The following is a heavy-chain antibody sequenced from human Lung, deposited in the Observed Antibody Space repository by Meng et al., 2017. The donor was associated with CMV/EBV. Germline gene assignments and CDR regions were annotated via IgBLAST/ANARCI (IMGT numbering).Heavy chain of an antibody. CDR3: ARAEVDCSGGSCDQN. CDR2: INPNSGGT. Sequence: ASVKVSCKASGYTFTGYYMHWVRQAPGQGLEWMGWINPNSGGTNYAQKFQGRVTMTRDTSISTAYIELSRLRSDDTAVYYCARAEVDCSGGSCDQNWGHRTLVTVSS. V-gene: IGHV1-2*02. CDR1: GYTFTGYY. D-gene: IGHD2-15*01. J-gene: IGHJ4*03.